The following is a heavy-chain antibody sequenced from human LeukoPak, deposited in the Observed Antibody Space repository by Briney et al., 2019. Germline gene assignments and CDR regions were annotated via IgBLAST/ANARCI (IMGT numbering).Heavy chain of an antibody. CDR2: ISSLSGTI. V-gene: IGHV3-48*01. Sequence: GGSLRLSCAASGFTFSSYSMNWVRQAPGEGLEWVSYISSLSGTIYYADSVKGRFTISRDNSKNTLYLQMNSLRAEDKAVYYCARDSHPYYYVSRGAFQHWGQGTLVTVSS. D-gene: IGHD3-22*01. CDR1: GFTFSSYS. J-gene: IGHJ1*01. CDR3: ARDSHPYYYVSRGAFQH.